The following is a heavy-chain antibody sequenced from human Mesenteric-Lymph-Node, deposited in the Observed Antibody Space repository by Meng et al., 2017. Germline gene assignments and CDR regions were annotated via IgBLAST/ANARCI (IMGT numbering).Heavy chain of an antibody. V-gene: IGHV3-21*01. CDR1: GFTFSSYT. Sequence: EVQLVESGGGLVKPGGSLRLSCAASGFTFSSYTMNWVRRAPGKGLRWVSSISSSSNYIYSADSVKGRFTISRDNAKNSLYLQMNSLRAEDTAVYYCARDTPGLLFDYWGQGTLVTVS. D-gene: IGHD5-18*01. CDR2: ISSSSNYI. CDR3: ARDTPGLLFDY. J-gene: IGHJ4*02.